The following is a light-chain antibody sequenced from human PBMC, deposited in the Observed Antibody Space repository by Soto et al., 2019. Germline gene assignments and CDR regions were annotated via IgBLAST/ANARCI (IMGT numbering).Light chain of an antibody. J-gene: IGKJ1*01. CDR2: KAS. Sequence: EIQMPDGPSILSASLGDRVTITCRASQSISSWLAWYQQKPGKAPKLLIYKASSLESGVPSRFSGSGPGTEFTLTISSLQPDDFATYYCQQYNSYSWTFGQGTTVDI. CDR1: QSISSW. V-gene: IGKV1-5*03. CDR3: QQYNSYSWT.